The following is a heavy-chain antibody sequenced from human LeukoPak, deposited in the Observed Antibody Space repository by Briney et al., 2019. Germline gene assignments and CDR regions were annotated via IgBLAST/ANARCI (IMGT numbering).Heavy chain of an antibody. V-gene: IGHV4-30-4*08. D-gene: IGHD3-22*01. CDR1: GGSISSGDYY. Sequence: SETLSLTCTVSGGSISSGDYYWSWIRQPPGKGLEWIGYIYYSGSTYYNPSLKSRVTISVDTSKNRFSLKLSYVTAADTAVYYCATHSRGYDSGNDALDIWGQGTMVTVSS. J-gene: IGHJ3*02. CDR2: IYYSGST. CDR3: ATHSRGYDSGNDALDI.